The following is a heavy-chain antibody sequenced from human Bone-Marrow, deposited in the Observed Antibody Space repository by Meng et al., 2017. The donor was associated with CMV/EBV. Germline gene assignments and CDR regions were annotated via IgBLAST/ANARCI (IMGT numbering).Heavy chain of an antibody. CDR3: ARGIVGATADY. V-gene: IGHV3-21*01. J-gene: IGHJ4*02. CDR1: GFTFSDYS. D-gene: IGHD1-26*01. CDR2: ISASNYR. Sequence: GESLKISCAASGFTFSDYSMNWVPQAPGKGLEFVSFISASNYRYYADSVKGRFTISRDNAKNSLYLQMNSLRADDTAVYYCARGIVGATADYWGQGTLVTVSS.